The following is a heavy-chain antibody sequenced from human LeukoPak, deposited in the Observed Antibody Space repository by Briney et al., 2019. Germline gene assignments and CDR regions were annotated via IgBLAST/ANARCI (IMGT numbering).Heavy chain of an antibody. V-gene: IGHV3-33*01. CDR2: IWYDGSNK. CDR3: ARDRAQMTSYYYYGMDV. D-gene: IGHD2-2*01. CDR1: GFTFSSYG. J-gene: IGHJ6*02. Sequence: GGSLRLSCAASGFTFSSYGMHWVRQAPGKGLEWMAVIWYDGSNKYYADPVKGRFTISRDNSKNTLYLQMNSLRAEDTAVYYCARDRAQMTSYYYYGMDVWGQGTTVTVSS.